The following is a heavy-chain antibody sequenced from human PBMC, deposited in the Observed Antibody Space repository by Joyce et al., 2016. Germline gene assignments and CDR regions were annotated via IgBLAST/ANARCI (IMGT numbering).Heavy chain of an antibody. Sequence: QVQLVESGGGVVQPGRSLRLSCAASGFRFAEYGMHWVRRTPGKGLEWVAVISYDGNKKFYTDSVKGRFTISRDNSKNTLYLQMDSLRAEDTAMYYCSKSDSWYDSSGYFPYWGQGSMVTVSS. J-gene: IGHJ4*02. CDR1: GFRFAEYG. D-gene: IGHD3-22*01. CDR2: ISYDGNKK. V-gene: IGHV3-30*18. CDR3: SKSDSWYDSSGYFPY.